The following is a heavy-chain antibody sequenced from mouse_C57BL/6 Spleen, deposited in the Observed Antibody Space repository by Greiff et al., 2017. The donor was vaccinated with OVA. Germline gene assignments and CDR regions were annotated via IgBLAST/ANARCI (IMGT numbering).Heavy chain of an antibody. D-gene: IGHD1-1*01. CDR2: IDPEDGET. CDR3: ARSDYGSSYKAMDY. Sequence: EVKLMESGAELVKPGASVKLSCTASGFNIKDYYMHWVKQRTEQGLEWIGRIDPEDGETKYAPKFQGKATIKADTSSNTAYLQLSSLTSEDTAVYYCARSDYGSSYKAMDYWGQGTSVTVSS. V-gene: IGHV14-2*01. CDR1: GFNIKDYY. J-gene: IGHJ4*01.